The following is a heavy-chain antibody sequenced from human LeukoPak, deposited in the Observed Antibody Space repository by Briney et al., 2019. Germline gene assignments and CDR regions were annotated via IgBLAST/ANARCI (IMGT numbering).Heavy chain of an antibody. CDR3: ANSRGHGSGNL. J-gene: IGHJ5*02. V-gene: IGHV3-23*01. Sequence: GGSLRLSCAASGFTFSSYAMSWVRQAPGKGLEWVSAISGSGGSTYYADAVKGRFTISRDNSKNTVYLQMDSLRAEDTAVYYCANSRGHGSGNLWGQGTLVTVSS. CDR2: ISGSGGST. CDR1: GFTFSSYA. D-gene: IGHD3-10*01.